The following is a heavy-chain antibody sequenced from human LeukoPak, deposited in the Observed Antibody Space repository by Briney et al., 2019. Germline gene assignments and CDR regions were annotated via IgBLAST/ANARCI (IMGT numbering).Heavy chain of an antibody. D-gene: IGHD5-24*01. Sequence: GGSESLSCVPSGFIFSNNDMHWIRQAPGRGLEWVAAILYEGSDQYYADSVKGRFTISRDNSKDTLHLQMNSLRAEDTAVYYCAKERWIRFFDYWGQGTLVTVSS. J-gene: IGHJ4*02. CDR2: ILYEGSDQ. CDR1: GFIFSNND. V-gene: IGHV3-30*18. CDR3: AKERWIRFFDY.